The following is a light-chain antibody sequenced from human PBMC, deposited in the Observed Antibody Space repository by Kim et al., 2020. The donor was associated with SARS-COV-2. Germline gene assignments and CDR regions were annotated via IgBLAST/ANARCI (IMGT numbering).Light chain of an antibody. CDR2: SNN. CDR3: AVWDDSLKQGV. V-gene: IGLV1-44*01. J-gene: IGLJ3*02. CDR1: SSNIGSNN. Sequence: ELTQPPSASGTPGQRVTISCSGSSSNIGSNNVVWYQQHPGAAPNLLIYSNNQRPSGIPDRFSGSRSGTSASLAISGLQSGDEADYYCAVWDDSLKQGVFGGGTQLTVL.